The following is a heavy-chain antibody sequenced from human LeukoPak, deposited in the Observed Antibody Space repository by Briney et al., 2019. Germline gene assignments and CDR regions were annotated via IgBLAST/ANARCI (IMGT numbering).Heavy chain of an antibody. D-gene: IGHD4-11*01. V-gene: IGHV3-33*01. CDR3: ASDLSNYVYYYYMDV. CDR2: IWYDGSNK. Sequence: GGSLRLSCAASGFTFSSYGMHWVRQAPGKGLEWVAVIWYDGSNKYYADSVKGRFTISRDNSKNTLYLQMNSLRAEDTAVYYCASDLSNYVYYYYMDVWGKGTTVTVSS. CDR1: GFTFSSYG. J-gene: IGHJ6*03.